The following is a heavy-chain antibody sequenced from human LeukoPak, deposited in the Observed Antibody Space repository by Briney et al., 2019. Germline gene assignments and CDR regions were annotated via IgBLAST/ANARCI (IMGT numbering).Heavy chain of an antibody. V-gene: IGHV3-7*01. CDR2: IKQDGSEK. J-gene: IGHJ4*02. D-gene: IGHD3-22*01. CDR1: GFTFSSYW. CDR3: ATTTTRYDSSGYNLFDY. Sequence: GGSLRLSCAASGFTFSSYWMSWVRQAPGKGLEWVANIKQDGSEKYYVDSVKGRFTISRNNAKNSLYLQLNSLRAEDTAVYYCATTTTRYDSSGYNLFDYWGQGTLVTVSS.